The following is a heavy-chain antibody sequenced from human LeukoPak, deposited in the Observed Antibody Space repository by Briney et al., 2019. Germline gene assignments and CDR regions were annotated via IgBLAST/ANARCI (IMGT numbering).Heavy chain of an antibody. CDR1: GYTLTELS. V-gene: IGHV1-24*01. D-gene: IGHD5-18*01. CDR3: ATASPPRDTAMWRANWYFDL. J-gene: IGHJ2*01. CDR2: FDPEDGGT. Sequence: ASVKVSCKVSGYTLTELSMHWVRQAPGKGLEWMGGFDPEDGGTIYAQKFQGRVTMTEDTSTDTAYMELSSLRSEDTAVYYCATASPPRDTAMWRANWYFDLWGRGTLVTVSS.